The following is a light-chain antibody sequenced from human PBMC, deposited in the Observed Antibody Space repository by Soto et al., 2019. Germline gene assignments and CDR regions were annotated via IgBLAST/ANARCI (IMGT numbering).Light chain of an antibody. CDR2: DAS. J-gene: IGKJ5*01. CDR1: QNVNSY. Sequence: EIVLTQAPATLSLSPGERATLSCRASQNVNSYITWYQQKPGQAPRLLIYDASNRATGIPARFSGSGSGTDFTLTINSLEPEDFAVYYCQQRSNWPITFGQGTRLEIK. V-gene: IGKV3-11*01. CDR3: QQRSNWPIT.